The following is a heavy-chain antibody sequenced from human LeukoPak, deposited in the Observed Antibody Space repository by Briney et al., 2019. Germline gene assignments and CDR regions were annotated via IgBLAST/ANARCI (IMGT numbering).Heavy chain of an antibody. D-gene: IGHD3-10*01. Sequence: SETLSPTCAVYGGSFSGYYWSWIRQPPGKGLEWIGEINHSGSTNYNPSLKSRVTISVGTSKNQFSLKLSSVTAADTAVYYCARKRITMVRGVIITGPFDYWGQGTLVTVSS. CDR3: ARKRITMVRGVIITGPFDY. J-gene: IGHJ4*02. V-gene: IGHV4-34*01. CDR1: GGSFSGYY. CDR2: INHSGST.